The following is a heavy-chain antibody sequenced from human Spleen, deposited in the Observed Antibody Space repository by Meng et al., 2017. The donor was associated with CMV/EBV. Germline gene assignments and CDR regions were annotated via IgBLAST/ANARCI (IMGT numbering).Heavy chain of an antibody. CDR2: TYYSGST. CDR3: VRDVYRYGGDSDDF. D-gene: IGHD4-23*01. V-gene: IGHV4-39*07. J-gene: IGHJ4*02. Sequence: SETLSLTCTVSGGSITSSSYYWGWIRQPPGKGLEWIGSTYYSGSTYYKPSLRSRVTISLDTSKNQFSLKLSSVTAADTAVYYCVRDVYRYGGDSDDFWGQGTLVTVSS. CDR1: GGSITSSSYY.